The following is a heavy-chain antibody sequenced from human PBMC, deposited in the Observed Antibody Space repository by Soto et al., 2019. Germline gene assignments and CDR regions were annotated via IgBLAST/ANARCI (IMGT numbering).Heavy chain of an antibody. J-gene: IGHJ6*02. CDR1: GYTFPSYG. V-gene: IGHV1-18*01. CDR2: ISAYNGNT. CDR3: ARDHATYYDFWSGYYFLHYYYGMDV. Sequence: GASVKVSCKASGYTFPSYGISWVRQAPGQGLEWMGWISAYNGNTNYAQKLQGRVTMTTDTSTSTAYMELRSLRSDDTAVYYCARDHATYYDFWSGYYFLHYYYGMDVWGQGTTVTVSS. D-gene: IGHD3-3*01.